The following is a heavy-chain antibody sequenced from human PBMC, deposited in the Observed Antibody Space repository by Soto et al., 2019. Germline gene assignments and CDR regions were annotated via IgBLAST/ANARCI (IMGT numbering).Heavy chain of an antibody. V-gene: IGHV5-51*01. CDR1: GYTFTDYW. J-gene: IGHJ5*02. Sequence: ESLKISCKGSGYTFTDYWIGWVRQLPGKGLEWMGIIYPGDSDTRYSPSFQGHVTITVDKSTSTAYLQWNTLKASDTAMYYCARGYCTATICDPWFDPWGQGTLVTVSS. D-gene: IGHD2-8*02. CDR2: IYPGDSDT. CDR3: ARGYCTATICDPWFDP.